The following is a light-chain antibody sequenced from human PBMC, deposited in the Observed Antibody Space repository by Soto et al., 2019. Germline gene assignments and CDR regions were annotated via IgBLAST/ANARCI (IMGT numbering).Light chain of an antibody. CDR1: QTFSGW. Sequence: DIQMTQSPSTLSASVGDRVTITCRASQTFSGWLAWYQQRPGKAPKLLIYKASTLESGVPSRFSGSGSGTEFTLTISSLQPDDFATYYCQQYDSFPITFGGGTKV. CDR3: QQYDSFPIT. J-gene: IGKJ4*01. V-gene: IGKV1-5*03. CDR2: KAS.